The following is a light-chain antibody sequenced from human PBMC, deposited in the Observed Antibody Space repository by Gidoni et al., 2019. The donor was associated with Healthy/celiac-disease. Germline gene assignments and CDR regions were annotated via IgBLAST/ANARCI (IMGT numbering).Light chain of an antibody. CDR1: QRVSSY. CDR3: QQRSNWPPGGT. V-gene: IGKV3-11*01. J-gene: IGKJ1*01. Sequence: EIVLTQSPATLSLSPGERATLACRASQRVSSYLAWYQQKPGQAPRLLIYDASNRATGIPARFSGSGSGTDFTLTISSLEPEDFAVYYCQQRSNWPPGGTFGQXTKVEIK. CDR2: DAS.